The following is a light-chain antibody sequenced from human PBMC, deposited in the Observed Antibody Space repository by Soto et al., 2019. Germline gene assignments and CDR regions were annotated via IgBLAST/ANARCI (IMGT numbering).Light chain of an antibody. CDR1: SDDIGTYEY. CDR2: GVY. J-gene: IGLJ1*01. CDR3: SSYISGRSLPWV. V-gene: IGLV2-14*01. Sequence: QSALAQPASVSGSPGQTITISCTGSSDDIGTYEYFSWHQHHPGKAPKFIIFGVYDLPSGISDRFSGSKSGNTASLTIFGLQVEDEAVYYCSSYISGRSLPWVFGTGTKVTVL.